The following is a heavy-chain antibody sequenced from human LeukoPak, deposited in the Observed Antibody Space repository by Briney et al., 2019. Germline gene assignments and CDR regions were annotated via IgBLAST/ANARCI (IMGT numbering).Heavy chain of an antibody. V-gene: IGHV4-34*01. CDR3: ARVRVPAAMNWIDP. CDR2: INHSGST. CDR1: GGSFSGYY. D-gene: IGHD2-2*01. J-gene: IGHJ5*02. Sequence: TSETLSLTCAVYGGSFSGYYWSWIRQPPGKGLEWIGEINHSGSTNYNPSLKSRVTISVDTSKNQFSLKLSSVTAADTAVYYCARVRVPAAMNWIDPWGQGTLVTVSS.